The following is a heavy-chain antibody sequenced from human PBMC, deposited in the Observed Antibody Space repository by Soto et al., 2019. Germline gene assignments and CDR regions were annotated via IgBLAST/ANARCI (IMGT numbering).Heavy chain of an antibody. Sequence: GGSLRLSCRASGLAFGNYAMNWVRQVPGRGLEWVAGVSTNGRSTYYADSVRGRFTISRDNSKITVYLQMNSLRAEDTAVYYRAKDRAFNYFYGMDVWGQGTTVPVS. CDR1: GLAFGNYA. D-gene: IGHD3-10*01. CDR2: VSTNGRST. V-gene: IGHV3-23*01. CDR3: AKDRAFNYFYGMDV. J-gene: IGHJ6*02.